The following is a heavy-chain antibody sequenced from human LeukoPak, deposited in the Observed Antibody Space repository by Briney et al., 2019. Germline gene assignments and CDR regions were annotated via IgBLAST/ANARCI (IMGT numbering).Heavy chain of an antibody. CDR1: GGTFSSYA. Sequence: SVKVSCKASGGTFSSYATSWVRQAPGQGLEWMGGIIPIFGTANYAQKFQGRVTITTDESTSTAYMELSSLRSEDTAVYYCARSPKRGYCSSTSCYTAVYFDCWGQGTLVTVSS. V-gene: IGHV1-69*05. D-gene: IGHD2-2*02. CDR2: IIPIFGTA. CDR3: ARSPKRGYCSSTSCYTAVYFDC. J-gene: IGHJ4*02.